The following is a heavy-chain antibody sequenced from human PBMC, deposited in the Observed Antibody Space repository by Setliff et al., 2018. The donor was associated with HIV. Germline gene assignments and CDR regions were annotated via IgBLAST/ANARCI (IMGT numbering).Heavy chain of an antibody. CDR1: GDSVSSASYY. V-gene: IGHV4-61*01. CDR2: IYYSGTT. J-gene: IGHJ6*03. D-gene: IGHD6-6*01. CDR3: ASEAWTSYRSSSGYYYYYMDV. Sequence: PSETLSLTCTVSGDSVSSASYYWSWIRQPPGKGLVWIGYIYYSGTTKYNPSLKSRVTISVDTSKNQFSLKLSSVTAADTAVYYCASEAWTSYRSSSGYYYYYMDVWGKGTTVTVSS.